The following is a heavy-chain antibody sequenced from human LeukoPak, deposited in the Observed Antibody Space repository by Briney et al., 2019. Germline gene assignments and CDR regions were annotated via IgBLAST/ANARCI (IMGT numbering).Heavy chain of an antibody. CDR3: ARDGNYYYDSSGYYQY. V-gene: IGHV3-33*01. CDR1: GFTFSSYG. D-gene: IGHD3-22*01. J-gene: IGHJ4*02. Sequence: GGSLRLSRAASGFTFSSYGMHWVRQAPGKGLEWVAVIWYDGSNKYYADSVKGRFTISRDNSKNTLYLQMNSLRAEDTAVYYCARDGNYYYDSSGYYQYWGQGTLVTVSS. CDR2: IWYDGSNK.